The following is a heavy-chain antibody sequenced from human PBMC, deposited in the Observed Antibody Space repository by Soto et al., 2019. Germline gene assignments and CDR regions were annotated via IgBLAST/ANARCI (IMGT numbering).Heavy chain of an antibody. CDR3: ARKILGSSSPPNYWYFHL. J-gene: IGHJ2*01. Sequence: EVHLLESGGGLVQPGGSLRLSCAGSGFTFINYAMNWVRQAPGKGLEWVSSISGGGDAAFFPDSVRGRFTISRDNSQNPVTLQMNRLGVDDPAVYYCARKILGSSSPPNYWYFHLWGRGTLVTVPS. CDR2: ISGGGDAA. V-gene: IGHV3-23*01. D-gene: IGHD7-27*01. CDR1: GFTFINYA.